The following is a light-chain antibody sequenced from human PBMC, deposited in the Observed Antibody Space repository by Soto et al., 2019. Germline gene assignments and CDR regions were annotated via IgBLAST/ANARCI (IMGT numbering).Light chain of an antibody. Sequence: EIVLTQSPATLSLSPGERATLSCRASQSVSSYLAWYQHKPGQAPRLLIYDASNRATGIPARFSGSGSGTDFTLTISSLEPEDFAVYYCLQVDVYPWTFGQGTKVDIK. CDR1: QSVSSY. J-gene: IGKJ1*01. V-gene: IGKV3-11*01. CDR3: LQVDVYPWT. CDR2: DAS.